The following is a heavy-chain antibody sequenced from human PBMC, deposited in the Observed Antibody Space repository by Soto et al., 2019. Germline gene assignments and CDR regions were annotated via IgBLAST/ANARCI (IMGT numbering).Heavy chain of an antibody. Sequence: GESRNISCKGSGCIFTSYCSFLVREMPGKGLEWMVIIYPGDSDTRYSPSLQGRVTISADNYISTAYLQWSSLKASDTSMYYCDRKRSDFDICGKGQMVNVS. CDR2: IYPGDSDT. CDR3: DRKRSDFDI. V-gene: IGHV5-51*01. CDR1: GCIFTSYC. J-gene: IGHJ3*02.